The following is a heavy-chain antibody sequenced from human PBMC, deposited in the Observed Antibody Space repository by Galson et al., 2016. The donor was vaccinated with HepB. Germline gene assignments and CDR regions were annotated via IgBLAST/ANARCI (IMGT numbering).Heavy chain of an antibody. CDR3: ARERGGYYFDY. D-gene: IGHD1-26*01. V-gene: IGHV3-48*02. Sequence: GFTFSTYTMSWVRQSPGKGLEWLSYITGGTMTMYYADSVKGRFTISRDNAKNSLFLQMNSLRDEDTAVYYCARERGGYYFDYWGPGTLVTVSS. CDR1: GFTFSTYT. J-gene: IGHJ4*02. CDR2: ITGGTMTM.